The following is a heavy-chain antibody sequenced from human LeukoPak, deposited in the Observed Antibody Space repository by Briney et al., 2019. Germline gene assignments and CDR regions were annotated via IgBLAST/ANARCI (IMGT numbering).Heavy chain of an antibody. V-gene: IGHV1-69*04. J-gene: IGHJ4*02. CDR1: GGTFSSYA. CDR3: ARVEDSGGYSRLDY. D-gene: IGHD1-26*01. CDR2: IIPILGIA. Sequence: ASVKVSCKASGGTFSSYAISWVRQAPGQGLEWMGRIIPILGIANYAQKFQGRVTITADKSTSTAYMELSSLRSEDTAVYYCARVEDSGGYSRLDYWGQGTLVTVSS.